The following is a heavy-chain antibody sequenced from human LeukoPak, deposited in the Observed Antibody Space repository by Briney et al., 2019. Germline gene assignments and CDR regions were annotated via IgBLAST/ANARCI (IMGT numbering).Heavy chain of an antibody. CDR3: ARDHGSGGDC. CDR2: ISYDGSNK. CDR1: GFTFSSYG. J-gene: IGHJ4*02. D-gene: IGHD1-26*01. V-gene: IGHV3-30*03. Sequence: GGSLRLSCAASGFTFSSYGMHWVRQAPGKGLEWVAVISYDGSNKYYADSVKGRFTISRDNSKNTLYLQMNSLRAEDTAVYYCARDHGSGGDCWGQGTLVTVSS.